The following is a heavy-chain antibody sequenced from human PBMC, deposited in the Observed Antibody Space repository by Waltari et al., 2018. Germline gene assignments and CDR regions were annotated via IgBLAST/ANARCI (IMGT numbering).Heavy chain of an antibody. J-gene: IGHJ4*02. CDR2: IYHSGST. V-gene: IGHV4-38-2*01. Sequence: QVQLQESGPGLVKPSETLSLTCAVSGYSISSGHYLGWIRQPPGQGLEWIGSIYHSGSTYYNPSLKSRVTISVDTSKNQFSLKLSSVTAADTAVYYCARRVRQGYFDYWGQGTLVTVSS. CDR1: GYSISSGHY. D-gene: IGHD3-10*02. CDR3: ARRVRQGYFDY.